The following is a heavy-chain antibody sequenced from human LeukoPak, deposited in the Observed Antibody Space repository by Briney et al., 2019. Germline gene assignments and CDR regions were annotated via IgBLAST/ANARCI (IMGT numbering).Heavy chain of an antibody. Sequence: SETLSLTCTVSGGSISSSSYYWGWIRQPPGKGLEWIGGIYYSGSTYYNPSLKSRVTISVDTSKNQFSLKLSSVTAADTAVYYCARHAGAFDIWGQGTMVTVSS. CDR1: GGSISSSSYY. V-gene: IGHV4-39*01. J-gene: IGHJ3*02. CDR2: IYYSGST. CDR3: ARHAGAFDI.